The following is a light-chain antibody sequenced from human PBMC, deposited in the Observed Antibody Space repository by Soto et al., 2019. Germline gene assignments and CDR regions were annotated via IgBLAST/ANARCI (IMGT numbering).Light chain of an antibody. V-gene: IGKV3-20*01. CDR3: QPYGCSGT. CDR2: GAS. J-gene: IGKJ1*01. CDR1: QSVSNNY. Sequence: ETVLTQSPGTLSLAPGERATLSCRASQSVSNNYLAWYQQKPGQAPRLLIYGASNRATGIPDRFSGSGSGTDFTLTISRLEPEYFAVYSCQPYGCSGTFGQGTQVDIK.